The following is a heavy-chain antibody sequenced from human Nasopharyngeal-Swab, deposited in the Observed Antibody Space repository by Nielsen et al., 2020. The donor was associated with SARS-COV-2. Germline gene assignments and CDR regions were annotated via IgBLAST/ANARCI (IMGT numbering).Heavy chain of an antibody. CDR1: GYTFTDYY. CDR2: INPNSGAT. V-gene: IGHV1-2*02. CDR3: ARDRGDY. J-gene: IGHJ4*02. Sequence: ASVKVSCKTSGYTFTDYYIHWLRQVPGQGLEWVGCINPNSGATYYAQKFQGRVTMTRDISISTAYLDLSSLTSDDTAVYYCARDRGDYWGQGTLVTVSS.